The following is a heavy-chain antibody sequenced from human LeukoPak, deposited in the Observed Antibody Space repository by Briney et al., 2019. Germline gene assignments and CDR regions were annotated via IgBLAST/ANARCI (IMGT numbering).Heavy chain of an antibody. J-gene: IGHJ4*02. CDR2: ISGSGGSS. D-gene: IGHD6-6*01. Sequence: GRSLRLSCAASGFTFSSYALSWVRQAPGKGLEWVSIISGSGGSSYYADSVKGRFTISRDNSKDTLYLQMNSLRAEDTAVYYCATGSIGTEFDYWGQGTLVTVSS. CDR3: ATGSIGTEFDY. V-gene: IGHV3-23*01. CDR1: GFTFSSYA.